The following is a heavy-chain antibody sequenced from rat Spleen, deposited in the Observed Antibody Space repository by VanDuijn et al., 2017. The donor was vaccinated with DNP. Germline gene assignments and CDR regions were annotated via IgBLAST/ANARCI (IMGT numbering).Heavy chain of an antibody. CDR1: GFTFSNYG. CDR2: ITNRGGST. CDR3: ARHDVYYGLPQMFAY. D-gene: IGHD1-6*01. J-gene: IGHJ3*01. Sequence: EVQLVESGGGLVQPGRSLKLSCAASGFTFSNYGMAWVRQAPTKGLEWVASITNRGGSTYYRDSVKGRFTISRDNAKSTLYLQMNSLRAEDTATYYCARHDVYYGLPQMFAYWGQGTLVTVSS. V-gene: IGHV5S13*01.